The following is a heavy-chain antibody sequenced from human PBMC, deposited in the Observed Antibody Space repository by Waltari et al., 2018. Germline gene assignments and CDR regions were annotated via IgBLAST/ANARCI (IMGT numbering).Heavy chain of an antibody. CDR2: IKEDGSEM. CDR3: ARHCTGDCSRALDM. Sequence: EVQLVESGGALVQPGGSLRLSCVASGFTFSNYWMTWARQVPGEGLEWLVSIKEDGSEMYYVDSVKGRFTFPRDNAKNSLYLQMNSLRAEDTAIYYCARHCTGDCSRALDMWGQGTMVTGS. D-gene: IGHD2-21*02. CDR1: GFTFSNYW. V-gene: IGHV3-7*01. J-gene: IGHJ3*02.